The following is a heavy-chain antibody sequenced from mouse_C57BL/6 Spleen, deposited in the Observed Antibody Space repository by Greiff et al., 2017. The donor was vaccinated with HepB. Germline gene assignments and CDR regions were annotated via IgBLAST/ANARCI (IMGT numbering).Heavy chain of an antibody. Sequence: EVQVVESGGDLVKPGGSLKLSCAASGFPFSSYGMSWVRQTPDKRLEWVATISSGGSYTYYPDSVKGRFTISRDNAKNTLYLQMSSLKSEDTAMYYCARRYSNYPYFDYWGQGTTLTVSS. CDR1: GFPFSSYG. D-gene: IGHD2-5*01. V-gene: IGHV5-6*01. CDR3: ARRYSNYPYFDY. J-gene: IGHJ2*01. CDR2: ISSGGSYT.